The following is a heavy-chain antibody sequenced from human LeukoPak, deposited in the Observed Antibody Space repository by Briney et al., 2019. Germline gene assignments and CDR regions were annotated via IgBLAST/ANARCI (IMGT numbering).Heavy chain of an antibody. J-gene: IGHJ4*02. Sequence: GESLKISCKGSGYSFTNYWIAWVRQMPGKGPEWMGIVSPGDSDTRYSPSFQGRVTISADKSISTAYLQWSSLKASDTAIYYCERYLRWLNSPDSPDDYWGQGTLVTVSS. CDR3: ERYLRWLNSPDSPDDY. D-gene: IGHD5-24*01. CDR2: VSPGDSDT. V-gene: IGHV5-51*01. CDR1: GYSFTNYW.